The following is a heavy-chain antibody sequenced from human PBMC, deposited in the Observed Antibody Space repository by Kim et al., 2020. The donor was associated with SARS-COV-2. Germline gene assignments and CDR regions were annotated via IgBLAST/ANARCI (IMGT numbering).Heavy chain of an antibody. V-gene: IGHV3-23*01. D-gene: IGHD5-12*01. J-gene: IGHJ6*02. CDR2: ISGSGGST. CDR1: GFTFSSYA. Sequence: GGSLRLSCAASGFTFSSYAMSWVRQAPGKGLEWVSAISGSGGSTYYADSVKGRFTISRDNSKNTLYLQMNSLRAEDTAVYYCAKGDSGYLVGGMDVWGQGTTVTVSS. CDR3: AKGDSGYLVGGMDV.